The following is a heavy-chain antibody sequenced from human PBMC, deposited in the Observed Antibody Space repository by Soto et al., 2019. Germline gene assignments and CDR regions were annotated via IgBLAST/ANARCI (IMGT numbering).Heavy chain of an antibody. CDR1: GGTISSGDYY. Sequence: SETLSLTCSVSGGTISSGDYYWSWIRQPPGKGLEWIGNTHNSGSTYYNPSLKSRVTISIDASKNQLYLNLRSVTAADTAVYYCARLGSRGGYNYEIGGNNRFYSWGQGITVTVSA. CDR3: ARLGSRGGYNYEIGGNNRFYS. V-gene: IGHV4-30-4*01. J-gene: IGHJ5*01. D-gene: IGHD5-12*01. CDR2: THNSGST.